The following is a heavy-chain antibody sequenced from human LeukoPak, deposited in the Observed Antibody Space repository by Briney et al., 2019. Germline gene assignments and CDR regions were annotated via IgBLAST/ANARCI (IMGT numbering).Heavy chain of an antibody. D-gene: IGHD2-15*01. J-gene: IGHJ4*02. CDR2: IYTSGST. CDR1: GGSISSYY. V-gene: IGHV4-4*07. CDR3: ARDREVVVAGSFDY. Sequence: SETLSLTCTVSGGSISSYYWSWIRQPAGKGLEWIGRIYTSGSTNYNPSLKSRVTMSVDTSKNQFSLKLSSVTAADTAVYYCARDREVVVAGSFDYWGQGTLVTVSS.